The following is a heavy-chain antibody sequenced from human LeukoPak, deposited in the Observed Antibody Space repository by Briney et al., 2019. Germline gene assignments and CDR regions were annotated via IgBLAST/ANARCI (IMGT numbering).Heavy chain of an antibody. V-gene: IGHV3-66*01. J-gene: IGHJ4*02. CDR1: GVTVSTTY. Sequence: GGSLTLSCAVSGVTVSTTYMNWVRQAPGKGLEWVSHIYRGGTTYYADSVKSRFTISRDNSKNTLYLQMNSLRAEDTAFYYCARAFGPYYFDYWGQGALVTVSS. CDR3: ARAFGPYYFDY. CDR2: IYRGGTT. D-gene: IGHD3-10*01.